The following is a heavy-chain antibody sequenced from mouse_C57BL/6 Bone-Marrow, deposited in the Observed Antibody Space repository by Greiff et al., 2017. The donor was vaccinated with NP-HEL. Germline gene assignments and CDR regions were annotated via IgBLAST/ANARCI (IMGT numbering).Heavy chain of an antibody. CDR2: ISNGGGST. V-gene: IGHV5-12*01. CDR1: GFTFSDYY. J-gene: IGHJ4*01. D-gene: IGHD2-1*01. Sequence: EVQLVESGGGLVQPGGSLKLSCAASGFTFSDYYMYWVRQTPEKRLEWVAYISNGGGSTYYPDTVKGRFTISRDNAKNTLYLQMSRLKSEDTAMYYCARHPYGNYEAMDYWGQGTSVTVSS. CDR3: ARHPYGNYEAMDY.